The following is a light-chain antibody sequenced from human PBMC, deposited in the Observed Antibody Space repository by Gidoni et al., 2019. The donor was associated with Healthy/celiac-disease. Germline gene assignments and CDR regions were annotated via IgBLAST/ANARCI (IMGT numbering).Light chain of an antibody. Sequence: QSALTQPPPASGSPGQSVTISSTGTSSDVGGYNYVSWYQQHPGRAPILMIYEVSKRPSGVPDRFSGSKSGNTASLTVSGLQAEDEADYYCSSYAGSNKGVFGGGTKLTVL. CDR2: EVS. CDR1: SSDVGGYNY. J-gene: IGLJ2*01. CDR3: SSYAGSNKGV. V-gene: IGLV2-8*01.